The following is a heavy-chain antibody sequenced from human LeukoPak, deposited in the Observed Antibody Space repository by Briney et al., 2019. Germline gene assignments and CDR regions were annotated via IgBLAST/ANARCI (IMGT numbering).Heavy chain of an antibody. CDR1: GGSISSSSYY. CDR3: ARDSQWEQSREFDP. D-gene: IGHD1-26*01. Sequence: SETXSLTCTVSGGSISSSSYYWGWIRQPPGKGLEWIGSIYYSGSTYYNPSLKSRVTISVDTSKNQFSLKLSSVTAPDTAVYYCARDSQWEQSREFDPWGQGTLVTVSS. V-gene: IGHV4-39*07. CDR2: IYYSGST. J-gene: IGHJ5*02.